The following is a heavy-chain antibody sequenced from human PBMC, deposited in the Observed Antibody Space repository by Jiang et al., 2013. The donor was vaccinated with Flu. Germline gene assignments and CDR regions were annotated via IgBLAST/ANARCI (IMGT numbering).Heavy chain of an antibody. CDR3: ARGHRGLPLWSSDH. CDR2: INSDGSST. V-gene: IGHV3-74*01. Sequence: VQLVESGGDLVQPGGSLRLSCAASGFIFNNYFMHWVRQAPGKGLVWVSRINSDGSSTSYADSVKGRFTISRDNAKNTLYLQMNSLRAEDTAVYYCARGHRGLPLWSSDHWGQG. J-gene: IGHJ5*02. CDR1: GFIFNNYF. D-gene: IGHD5-18*01.